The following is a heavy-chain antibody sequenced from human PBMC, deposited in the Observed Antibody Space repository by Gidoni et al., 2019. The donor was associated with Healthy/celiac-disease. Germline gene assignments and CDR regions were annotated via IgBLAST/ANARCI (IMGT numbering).Heavy chain of an antibody. V-gene: IGHV3-66*02. CDR1: DSTVSSNY. CDR2: IYSGGST. J-gene: IGHJ5*02. D-gene: IGHD3-10*01. Sequence: EVRLVESGGGWLQPGGYVGLPGAPSDSTVSSNYMSWVRQAPGKGLEWVSVIYSGGSTYYADSVKGRFTISRDNSKNTLYLQMNSLRAEDTAVYYCARDHSGLGGWFDPWGQGTLVTVSS. CDR3: ARDHSGLGGWFDP.